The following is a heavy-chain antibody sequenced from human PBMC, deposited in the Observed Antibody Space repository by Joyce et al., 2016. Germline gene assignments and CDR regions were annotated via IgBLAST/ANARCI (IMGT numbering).Heavy chain of an antibody. CDR3: ARDMWRSPGMGGYYFDY. V-gene: IGHV3-66*01. Sequence: DVQLVESGGGLVQPGGSLRLSCTASGFTVGGNYMSWVRQVPGKGLEWVAVIHSGGDTFYADFVKGIFTISRDNSMNTFSLQRNSLRAEDSAVYYCARDMWRSPGMGGYYFDYWGQGTLVTVSS. J-gene: IGHJ4*02. D-gene: IGHD1-14*01. CDR1: GFTVGGNY. CDR2: IHSGGDT.